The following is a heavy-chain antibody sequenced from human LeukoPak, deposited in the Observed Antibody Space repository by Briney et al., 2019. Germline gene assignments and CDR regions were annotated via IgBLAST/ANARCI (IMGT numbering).Heavy chain of an antibody. CDR3: ARGGRIVVVITN. J-gene: IGHJ4*02. D-gene: IGHD3-22*01. CDR2: IYYSGST. Sequence: SQTLSLTCNVSGGSISSGGHYWNWIRQHPGKGLEWIGYIYYSGSTYYNPSLKSRVTISVDTSKNQFSLKLSSVTAADTAVYYCARGGRIVVVITNWGQGTLVTVSS. CDR1: GGSISSGGHY. V-gene: IGHV4-31*03.